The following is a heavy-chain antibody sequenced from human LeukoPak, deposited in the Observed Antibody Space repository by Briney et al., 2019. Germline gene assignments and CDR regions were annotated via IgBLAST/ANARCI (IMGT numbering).Heavy chain of an antibody. J-gene: IGHJ4*02. D-gene: IGHD4-17*01. CDR2: IYYSGST. CDR1: GGSISSYY. V-gene: IGHV4-59*01. Sequence: SETLSLTCTVSGGSISSYYWSWIRQPPGKGLEWIGYIYYSGSTNYNPSLKSRVTISVDTSKNQFSLKLSSVTAADTAVYYCARGGPTVTCFDYWGQGTLVTVSS. CDR3: ARGGPTVTCFDY.